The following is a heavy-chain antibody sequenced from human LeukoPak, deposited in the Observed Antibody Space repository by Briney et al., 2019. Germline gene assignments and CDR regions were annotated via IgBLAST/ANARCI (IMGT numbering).Heavy chain of an antibody. D-gene: IGHD1-26*01. CDR2: IKSKSDDGTA. J-gene: IGHJ4*02. CDR1: GFTFSNAW. V-gene: IGHV3-15*01. CDR3: TTGLGLSDF. Sequence: PGGSLRLSCAASGFTFSNAWMSWVRQAPGKGLEWVGRIKSKSDDGTAVYAAPVKGRFIISRDDSKDTLFLQMNSLKTEDTALYYCTTGLGLSDFWGQGTLVTVSS.